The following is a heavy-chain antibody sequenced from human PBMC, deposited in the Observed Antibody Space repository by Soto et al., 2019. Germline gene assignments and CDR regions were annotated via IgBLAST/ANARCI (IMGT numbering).Heavy chain of an antibody. V-gene: IGHV4-39*01. Sequence: SEPLSLGCTVSGGSISSGSYYWGWIRQPPGRGREWIGSIYYSGSTYYNPSLKSRVTISVDTSKNRVSLRRSGVTASDTGVYYCGREDSRSWYGAFDVWGQGPMIT. CDR1: GGSISSGSYY. D-gene: IGHD6-13*01. CDR2: IYYSGST. CDR3: GREDSRSWYGAFDV. J-gene: IGHJ3*01.